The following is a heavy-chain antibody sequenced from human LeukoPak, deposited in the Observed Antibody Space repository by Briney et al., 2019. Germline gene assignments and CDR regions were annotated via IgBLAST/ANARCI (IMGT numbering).Heavy chain of an antibody. CDR2: ISSSSSYI. Sequence: GGSLRLSCAASGFTFSSYSMNWVRQAPGKGLEWVSSISSSSSYIYYADSVKGRFAISRDNAKNSLYLQMNSLRAEDTAVYYCARMNYVSSGWGAPFDYWGQGTLVTVSS. D-gene: IGHD1-7*01. CDR1: GFTFSSYS. J-gene: IGHJ4*02. V-gene: IGHV3-21*01. CDR3: ARMNYVSSGWGAPFDY.